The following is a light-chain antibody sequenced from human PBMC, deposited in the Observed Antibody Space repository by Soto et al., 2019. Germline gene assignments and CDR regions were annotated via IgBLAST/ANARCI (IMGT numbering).Light chain of an antibody. CDR3: SAYAGNNNPVI. V-gene: IGLV2-8*01. CDR2: EVN. CDR1: SSDIGGHNF. J-gene: IGLJ2*01. Sequence: QSALTQPPSASGSPGQSVTISCTGTSSDIGGHNFVSWYQQHPGKAPKFLIYEVNKRPSGVPDRFSGSKSGITAYLTVSGLQADDEGHYYCSAYAGNNNPVIFGGGTKVTVL.